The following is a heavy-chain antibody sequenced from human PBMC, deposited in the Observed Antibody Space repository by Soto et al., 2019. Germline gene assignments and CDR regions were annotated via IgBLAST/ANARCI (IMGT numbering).Heavy chain of an antibody. CDR1: GGYFSSYY. D-gene: IGHD3-22*01. CDR3: ARGPAYDGSCYLRY. V-gene: IGHV4-34*01. Sequence: SETLSLTCAVSGGYFSSYYWSWSRQPPGKGLEGIGEINDSGTTNYNPSLTGRVTVSVDTSKNRFSLRLSSVTAADTAVYFCARGPAYDGSCYLRYWGQGTLVTVSS. J-gene: IGHJ4*02. CDR2: INDSGTT.